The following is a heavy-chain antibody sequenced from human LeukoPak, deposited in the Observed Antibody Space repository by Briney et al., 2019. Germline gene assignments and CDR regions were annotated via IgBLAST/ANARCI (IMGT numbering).Heavy chain of an antibody. CDR3: ARRGSGSFDY. Sequence: QAGGSLRLSCAASGFSVSRNYMTSVRQAPGKGLEWVSVIYSGDSTYYADSVKGRFTISRDNSKNTLYLQMNSLRAEDTAVYYCARRGSGSFDYWGQGTLVTVSS. CDR1: GFSVSRNY. CDR2: IYSGDST. V-gene: IGHV3-53*01. J-gene: IGHJ4*02. D-gene: IGHD2-15*01.